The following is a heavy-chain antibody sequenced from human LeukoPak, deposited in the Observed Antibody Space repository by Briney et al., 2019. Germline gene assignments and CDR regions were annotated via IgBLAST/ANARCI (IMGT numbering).Heavy chain of an antibody. D-gene: IGHD5-18*01. CDR1: GGSISNYY. V-gene: IGHV4-59*01. CDR3: ARDARGYNYDYSWFDT. J-gene: IGHJ5*02. CDR2: ISHSGST. Sequence: SETLSLTCTVSGGSISNYYWSWIRQPPGKGLEWIGYISHSGSTKYNPSLKSRVTVSVDTSQNQFSLRLTSVTAADTAVYWCARDARGYNYDYSWFDTWGQGTLVTV.